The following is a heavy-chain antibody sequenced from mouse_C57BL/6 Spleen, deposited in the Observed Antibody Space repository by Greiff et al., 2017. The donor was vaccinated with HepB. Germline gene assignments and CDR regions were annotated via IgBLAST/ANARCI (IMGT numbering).Heavy chain of an antibody. CDR3: ARMDGYDEHWYFDV. CDR2: INPSNGGT. CDR1: GYTFTSYW. J-gene: IGHJ1*03. V-gene: IGHV1-53*01. Sequence: VQLKQPGTELVKPGASVKLSCKASGYTFTSYWMHWVKQRPGQGLEWIGNINPSNGGTNYNEKFKSKATLTVDKSSSTAYMQLSSLTSEDSAVYYCARMDGYDEHWYFDVWGTGTTVTVSS. D-gene: IGHD2-2*01.